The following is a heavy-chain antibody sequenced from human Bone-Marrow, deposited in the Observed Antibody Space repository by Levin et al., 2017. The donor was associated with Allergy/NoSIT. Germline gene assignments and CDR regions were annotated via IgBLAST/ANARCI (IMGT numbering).Heavy chain of an antibody. Sequence: SCAVSGDSLSTGDYYWSWIRQTPVRGLEWLGHIEYSGDTYYNPSLESRISISIDTSRNQFSLRLRSVTVADTAMYFCAKVGNSFGPWGQGILVTVSS. V-gene: IGHV4-30-4*01. CDR2: IEYSGDT. CDR3: AKVGNSFGP. J-gene: IGHJ5*02. CDR1: GDSLSTGDYY.